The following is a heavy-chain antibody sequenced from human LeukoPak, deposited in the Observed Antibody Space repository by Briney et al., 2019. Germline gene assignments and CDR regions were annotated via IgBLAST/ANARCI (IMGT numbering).Heavy chain of an antibody. V-gene: IGHV1-18*01. CDR3: ARQYCITTDCSLIQTYFDY. J-gene: IGHJ4*02. D-gene: IGHD3-10*01. CDR2: ISTHNGKT. Sequence: GASVKVSCKTSGYTFINYGINWVRQAPGQGLEWMGWISTHNGKTHYAQNFQDRNTMTTDTSTSTAYLELRSLRSDDTTVYFCARQYCITTDCSLIQTYFDYWGQGTLVTVSS. CDR1: GYTFINYG.